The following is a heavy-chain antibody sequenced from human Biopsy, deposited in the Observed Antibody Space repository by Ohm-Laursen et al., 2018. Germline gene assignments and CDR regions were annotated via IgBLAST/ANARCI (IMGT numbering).Heavy chain of an antibody. CDR1: GGSIRSDY. V-gene: IGHV4-34*01. CDR2: INHRGRS. D-gene: IGHD1-26*01. Sequence: SDTLSLTCTVSGGSIRSDYWSWIRQSPGKGLEWIGEINHRGRSSYSPSLQSRVTISVDASKNQFSLNMKSVTAADTAVYFCAREGGGLLPIRLTDFWGPGMMVTVSS. J-gene: IGHJ4*02. CDR3: AREGGGLLPIRLTDF.